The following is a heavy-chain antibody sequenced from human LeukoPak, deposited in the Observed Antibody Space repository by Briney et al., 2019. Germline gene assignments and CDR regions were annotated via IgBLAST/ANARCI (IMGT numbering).Heavy chain of an antibody. CDR2: IYTSGST. CDR3: ARVGYSSSGNYYNDRGAFDY. V-gene: IGHV4-4*07. Sequence: SETLSLTCTVSGGSISSHYWSWIRQPAGKGLEWIGRIYTSGSTNYNPSLKSRVTISVDTSKNQFSLKLSSVTAADTAVYYCARVGYSSSGNYYNDRGAFDYWGQGTLVTVSS. CDR1: GGSISSHY. D-gene: IGHD3-10*01. J-gene: IGHJ4*02.